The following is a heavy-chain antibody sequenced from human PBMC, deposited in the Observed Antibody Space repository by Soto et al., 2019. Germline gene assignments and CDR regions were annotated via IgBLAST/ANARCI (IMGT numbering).Heavy chain of an antibody. CDR1: GYTFTGYY. CDR2: INPNSGGT. CDR3: ARDHGFWGATMSRGNYYYYGMDV. D-gene: IGHD5-12*01. Sequence: GASVKVSCKASGYTFTGYYMHWVRQAPGQGLEWMGWINPNSGGTNYAQKFQGWVTMTRGTSISTAYMELSRLRSDDTAVYYCARDHGFWGATMSRGNYYYYGMDVWGQGTTVTVSS. J-gene: IGHJ6*02. V-gene: IGHV1-2*04.